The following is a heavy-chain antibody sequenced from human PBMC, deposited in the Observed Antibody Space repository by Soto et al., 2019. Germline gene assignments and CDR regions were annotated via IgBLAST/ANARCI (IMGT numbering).Heavy chain of an antibody. D-gene: IGHD5-18*01. Sequence: GVSLRVSGLSCGFSCSYALMHWVRPAPGKGLVWFSRVNEYDTDRNYADSVKGRFTISRDNARNTVYMQMNSLRDEDTAVYYCARVARVTRGIEYWGQGTLVTVSS. CDR2: VNEYDTDR. CDR1: GFSCSYAL. V-gene: IGHV3-74*01. CDR3: ARVARVTRGIEY. J-gene: IGHJ4*02.